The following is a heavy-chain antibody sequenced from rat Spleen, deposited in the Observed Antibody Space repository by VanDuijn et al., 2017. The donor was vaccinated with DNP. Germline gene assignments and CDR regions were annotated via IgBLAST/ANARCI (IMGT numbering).Heavy chain of an antibody. CDR1: GFNFNDYW. V-gene: IGHV4-2*01. Sequence: EVKLVESGGGLVQPGRSLKLSCAASGFNFNDYWMGWVRQAPGKGLEWIGEINEDSGTINYTPSLKDKFTISRDNAQNTLYLQMSKLGSEDSAIYYCSSDILRVLHWGQGVMVTVS. D-gene: IGHD1-9*01. CDR2: INEDSGTI. CDR3: SSDILRVLH. J-gene: IGHJ2*01.